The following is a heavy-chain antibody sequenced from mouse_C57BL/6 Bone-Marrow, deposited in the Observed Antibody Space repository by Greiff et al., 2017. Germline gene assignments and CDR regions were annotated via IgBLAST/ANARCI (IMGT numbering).Heavy chain of an antibody. CDR2: IDPDDGET. Sequence: VQLQQSGAELVKPGASVKLSCTASGFNIKDYYIHWVKQRTEQGLEWIGRIDPDDGETKYAPKFQDKATITADTSSNTAYLQLSSLTSEDTSVYYCTRSLSYYGTNYWGQGPTLTVSS. CDR1: GFNIKDYY. J-gene: IGHJ2*01. D-gene: IGHD1-1*01. V-gene: IGHV14-2*01. CDR3: TRSLSYYGTNY.